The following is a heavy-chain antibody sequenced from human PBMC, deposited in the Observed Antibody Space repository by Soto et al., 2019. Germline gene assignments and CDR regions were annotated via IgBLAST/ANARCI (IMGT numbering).Heavy chain of an antibody. V-gene: IGHV4-31*03. D-gene: IGHD3-16*02. Sequence: SETLSLTCTVSGGSISSGGYYWSWIRQHPGKGLEWIGYIYYSGTTYYNPSLKSRVTISVDTSKNQFSLKLSSVTAADTAVYYCARGDNIWGSYRYTSLFDYWGQGTLVTVSS. J-gene: IGHJ4*02. CDR1: GGSISSGGYY. CDR3: ARGDNIWGSYRYTSLFDY. CDR2: IYYSGTT.